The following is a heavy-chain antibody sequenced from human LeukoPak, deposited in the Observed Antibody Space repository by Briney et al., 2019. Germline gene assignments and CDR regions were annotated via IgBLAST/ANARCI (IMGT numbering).Heavy chain of an antibody. CDR1: GYPFTAYY. CDR3: ARELGYLDSTGYWGY. J-gene: IGHJ4*02. CDR2: INPNNGGT. D-gene: IGHD3-22*01. V-gene: IGHV1-2*02. Sequence: ASVKVSCKASGYPFTAYYMHWVRQAPGQGLEWMGWINPNNGGTNYAQKFQGRVTMTRDTSISTAYMDLGRLSSDDTAVYYCARELGYLDSTGYWGYWGQGTLVTVSS.